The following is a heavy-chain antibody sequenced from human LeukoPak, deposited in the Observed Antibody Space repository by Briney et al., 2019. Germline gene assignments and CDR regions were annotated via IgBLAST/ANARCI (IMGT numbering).Heavy chain of an antibody. V-gene: IGHV1-2*02. CDR3: ARGYGSYSDWFDP. CDR1: VYTFTGYY. D-gene: IGHD1-26*01. Sequence: SLKVSCKPSVYTFTGYYMHWVRQAPGQGLEWMGWINPNSGGTNYAQKFQGRVTMTRDTTISTAYMELSRLRSDDTAVYYCARGYGSYSDWFDPWGQGTLVTVSS. CDR2: INPNSGGT. J-gene: IGHJ5*02.